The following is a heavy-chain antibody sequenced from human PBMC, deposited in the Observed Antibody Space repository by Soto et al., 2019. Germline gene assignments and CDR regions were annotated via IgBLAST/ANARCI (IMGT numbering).Heavy chain of an antibody. Sequence: LRLSCAASGFTFSNSALSWVRQAPGKGLEWVSAISGSGGSTYYTDSVKGRFTISRDNSKNTLYLQMDSLRVDDTAVYYCAQSRRDGPSFFDYWGQGTQVTVSS. CDR3: AQSRRDGPSFFDY. V-gene: IGHV3-23*01. CDR2: ISGSGGST. J-gene: IGHJ4*02. CDR1: GFTFSNSA. D-gene: IGHD2-8*01.